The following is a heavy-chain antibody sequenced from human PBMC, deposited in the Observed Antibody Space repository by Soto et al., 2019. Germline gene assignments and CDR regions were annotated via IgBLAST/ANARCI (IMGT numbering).Heavy chain of an antibody. Sequence: GGSLRLSCAASEFTLSSYSMNWVRQAPGKGLEWVSSISSSSTYIYYADSVKGRFTISRDNAKNSLYLQMNSLRAEDTAVYYCATNYYASGSYTYYFDNWGLGALVTVSS. CDR3: ATNYYASGSYTYYFDN. V-gene: IGHV3-21*01. CDR2: ISSSSTYI. J-gene: IGHJ4*02. D-gene: IGHD3-10*01. CDR1: EFTLSSYS.